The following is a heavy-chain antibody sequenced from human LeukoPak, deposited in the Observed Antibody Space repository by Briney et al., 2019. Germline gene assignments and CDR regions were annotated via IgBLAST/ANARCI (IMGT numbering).Heavy chain of an antibody. CDR3: ARHGASGSYLYYFDY. D-gene: IGHD1-26*01. Sequence: SETLSLTCTVSGGSISTSSYYWGWVRQPPGKGLEWIGSIYNRGSTYYNPSLKSRVTISVATSKNQFSLKLSSVTAADTAVYFCARHGASGSYLYYFDYWGQGTLVTVSS. CDR2: IYNRGST. V-gene: IGHV4-39*01. CDR1: GGSISTSSYY. J-gene: IGHJ4*02.